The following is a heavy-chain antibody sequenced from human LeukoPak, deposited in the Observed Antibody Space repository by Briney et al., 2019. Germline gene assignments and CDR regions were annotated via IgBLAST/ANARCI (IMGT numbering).Heavy chain of an antibody. V-gene: IGHV4-30-2*01. Sequence: PSETLSLTCAVSGGSISSGGYSWSWIRQPPGKGLEWIGYIYHSGSTYYNPSPKSRVTISVDRSKNQFSLKLSSVTAADTAVYYCARSSITMMGAIDYWGQGTLVTVSS. CDR1: GGSISSGGYS. CDR2: IYHSGST. D-gene: IGHD3-22*01. J-gene: IGHJ4*02. CDR3: ARSSITMMGAIDY.